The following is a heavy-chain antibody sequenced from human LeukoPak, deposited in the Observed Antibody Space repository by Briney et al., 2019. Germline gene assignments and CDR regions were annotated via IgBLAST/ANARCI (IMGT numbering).Heavy chain of an antibody. Sequence: PSETLSLTCAVYGGSFSGYYRSWIRQPPGKGLEWIGEINNSGSTNYNPSLKSRVTISVDTSKNQFSLKLSSVTAADTAVYYCARERASWGSGSYLAWFDPWGQGTLVTVSS. CDR2: INNSGST. CDR3: ARERASWGSGSYLAWFDP. CDR1: GGSFSGYY. J-gene: IGHJ5*02. D-gene: IGHD3-10*01. V-gene: IGHV4-34*01.